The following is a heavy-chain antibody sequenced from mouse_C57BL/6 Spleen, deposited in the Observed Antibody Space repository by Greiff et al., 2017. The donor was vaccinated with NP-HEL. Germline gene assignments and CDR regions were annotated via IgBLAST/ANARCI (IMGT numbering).Heavy chain of an antibody. J-gene: IGHJ4*01. Sequence: EVQLQESGAELVRPGASVKLSCTASGFNIKDDYMHWVKQRPEQGLEWIGWIDPENGDTEYASKFQGKATITADTSSNTAYLQLSSLTSEDTAVYYCTTYDDGAMDYWGQGTSVTVSS. CDR1: GFNIKDDY. CDR2: IDPENGDT. CDR3: TTYDDGAMDY. D-gene: IGHD2-4*01. V-gene: IGHV14-4*01.